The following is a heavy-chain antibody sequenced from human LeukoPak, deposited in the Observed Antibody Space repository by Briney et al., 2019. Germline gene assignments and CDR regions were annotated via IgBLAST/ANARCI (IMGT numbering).Heavy chain of an antibody. V-gene: IGHV3-23*01. CDR2: ISGSGGSI. Sequence: GGSLRLSCAASGFTFSSYAMSWVRQAPGKGLEWVSAISGSGGSIDYADSVKGRFTISRDNSKNTLYLQMNSLRAEDTAVYYCAKDARPMIVVVITPPFDYWGQGTLVTVSS. J-gene: IGHJ4*02. D-gene: IGHD3-22*01. CDR3: AKDARPMIVVVITPPFDY. CDR1: GFTFSSYA.